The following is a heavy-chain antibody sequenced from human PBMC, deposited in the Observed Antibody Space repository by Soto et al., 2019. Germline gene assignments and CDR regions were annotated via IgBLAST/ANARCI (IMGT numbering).Heavy chain of an antibody. Sequence: SETLSLTCTVSGGSISSGDSYWSWIRQSPGQGLEWTGYTYYSGTAYYNPPLESRVTISVDTSKNQFSLKLNSVTAADTAVYYCARGGAAYSSYYHGTDVWGQGTTVRVSS. CDR2: TYYSGTA. CDR1: GGSISSGDSY. CDR3: ARGGAAYSSYYHGTDV. J-gene: IGHJ6*02. D-gene: IGHD3-16*01. V-gene: IGHV4-30-4*01.